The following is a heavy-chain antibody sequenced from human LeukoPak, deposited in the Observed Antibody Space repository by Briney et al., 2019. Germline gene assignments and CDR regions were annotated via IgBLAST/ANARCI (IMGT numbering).Heavy chain of an antibody. D-gene: IGHD1-14*01. Sequence: ASVKVSCKASGYTFTSYGISWVRQAPGQGLEWMGWISAYNGNTNYAQKLQGRVTMTTDTSTSTAYMELRSLRSDDTAVYYCARDGIVTVPPYGMDVWGQGTTVTVSS. CDR2: ISAYNGNT. V-gene: IGHV1-18*01. J-gene: IGHJ6*02. CDR1: GYTFTSYG. CDR3: ARDGIVTVPPYGMDV.